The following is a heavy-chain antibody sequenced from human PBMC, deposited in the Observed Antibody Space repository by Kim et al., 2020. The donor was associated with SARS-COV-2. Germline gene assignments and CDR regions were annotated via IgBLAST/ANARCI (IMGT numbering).Heavy chain of an antibody. J-gene: IGHJ4*02. D-gene: IGHD3-3*01. CDR3: AKDSRYYDFWSGYLPWDFFDL. CDR1: GFTFGDYA. Sequence: GGSLRLSCAASGFTFGDYAMHWVRQAPGKGLEWVSGISWNSGSIGYADSVKGRFTISRDNAKNSLYLQVNSLRAEDTALYYFAKDSRYYDFWSGYLPWDFFDLWGQGTMFAVSS. CDR2: ISWNSGSI. V-gene: IGHV3-9*01.